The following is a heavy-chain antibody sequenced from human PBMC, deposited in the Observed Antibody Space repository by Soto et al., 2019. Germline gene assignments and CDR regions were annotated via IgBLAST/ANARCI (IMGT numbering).Heavy chain of an antibody. CDR1: GFTFSSYG. V-gene: IGHV3-30*18. D-gene: IGHD3-22*01. Sequence: QVQLVESGGGVVQPGRSLRLSCAASGFTFSSYGMHWVRQAPGKGLEWVAVISYDGSNKYYADSVKGRFTISRDNSKNTLYLQMNSLRAEDTAVYYCAKLITMIANEDYWGQGTLVTVSS. J-gene: IGHJ4*02. CDR3: AKLITMIANEDY. CDR2: ISYDGSNK.